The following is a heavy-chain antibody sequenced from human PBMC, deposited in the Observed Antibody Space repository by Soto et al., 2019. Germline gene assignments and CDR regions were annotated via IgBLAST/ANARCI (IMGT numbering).Heavy chain of an antibody. Sequence: PGGSLRLSCAASGFTFDDYAMHWVRQAPGKGLEWVSGISWNSGSIGYVDSVKGRFTISRDNAKNSLYLQMNSLRAGDTAVYYCARERVAGTFDYWGQGTLVTVSS. V-gene: IGHV3-9*01. CDR2: ISWNSGSI. CDR1: GFTFDDYA. J-gene: IGHJ4*02. CDR3: ARERVAGTFDY. D-gene: IGHD6-19*01.